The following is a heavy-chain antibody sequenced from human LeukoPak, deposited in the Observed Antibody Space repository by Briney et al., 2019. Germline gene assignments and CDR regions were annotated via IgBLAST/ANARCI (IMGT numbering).Heavy chain of an antibody. CDR1: GGSISSYY. D-gene: IGHD5-12*01. CDR2: TYYSGST. Sequence: SETLSLTCSVSGGSISSYYWSWIRQPPGKGLEWIGYTYYSGSTNYNPSLRSRVTISVDTSKNQSSLKLTSVTAADTAVYFCARHKRGDGYSGYDSFDYWGQGTLVTVSS. J-gene: IGHJ4*02. V-gene: IGHV4-59*08. CDR3: ARHKRGDGYSGYDSFDY.